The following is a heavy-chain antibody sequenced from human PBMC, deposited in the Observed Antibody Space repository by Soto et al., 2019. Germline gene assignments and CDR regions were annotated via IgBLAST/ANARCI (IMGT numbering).Heavy chain of an antibody. J-gene: IGHJ6*02. V-gene: IGHV3-7*03. D-gene: IGHD4-17*01. CDR1: GLIFSDHY. CDR3: ARTTVTTGFYYGMDL. CDR2: IKEDGSEK. Sequence: PGGSLRLSCVASGLIFSDHYMDWVRQAPGKGLEWVAGIKEDGSEKYYVDIVKGRFTISRDNVENSLYLQMNSPRGEDSALYYCARTTVTTGFYYGMDLWGQGTMVTVSS.